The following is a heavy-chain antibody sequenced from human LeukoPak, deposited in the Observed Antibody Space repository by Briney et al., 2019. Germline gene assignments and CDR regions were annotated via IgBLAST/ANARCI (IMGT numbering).Heavy chain of an antibody. J-gene: IGHJ6*03. CDR3: AHVGMGEQDAYYMDV. D-gene: IGHD3-16*01. CDR1: GISLSTSGVG. CDR2: IYWDDDK. Sequence: SGPTLVKPTQTLTLTCTFSGISLSTSGVGVGWIRQPPGKALEWLALIYWDDDKRYSPSLKSRLTITKDTSKNQVVLTMTNMDPVDTATYYCAHVGMGEQDAYYMDVWGKGTTVTVSS. V-gene: IGHV2-5*02.